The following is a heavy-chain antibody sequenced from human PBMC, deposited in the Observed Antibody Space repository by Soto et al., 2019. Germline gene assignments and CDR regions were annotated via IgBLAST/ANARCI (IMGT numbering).Heavy chain of an antibody. V-gene: IGHV4-34*01. CDR1: GGSFSGYY. CDR2: INHSGST. Sequence: QVQLQQWGAGLLKPSETLSLTCAVYGGSFSGYYWSWIRQPPGKGLEWIGEINHSGSTNYNPSLKSRVTISVDTSKNQFSLKLSSGTAPDTAVYYCARGDGRNFDSWGQGTLVTVSS. J-gene: IGHJ4*02. CDR3: ARGDGRNFDS.